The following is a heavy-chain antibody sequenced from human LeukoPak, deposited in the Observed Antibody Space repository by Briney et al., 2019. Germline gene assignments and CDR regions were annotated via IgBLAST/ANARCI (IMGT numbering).Heavy chain of an antibody. D-gene: IGHD4-11*01. CDR1: GGSITSGTSY. CDR3: ARHLDSSRSPRGRTFDV. V-gene: IGHV4-39*01. J-gene: IGHJ3*01. CDR2: IFYNGSP. Sequence: SETLSLTCNVSGGSITSGTSYWGWIRQPPGKGLEWIANIFYNGSPYYNPSLKSRVTISVDTSKNLFSLILRSVTAIDTAIYYCARHLDSSRSPRGRTFDVWGHGTLVTVSS.